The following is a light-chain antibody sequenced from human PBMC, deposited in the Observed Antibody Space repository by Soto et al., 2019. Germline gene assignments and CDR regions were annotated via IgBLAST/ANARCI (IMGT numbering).Light chain of an antibody. J-gene: IGKJ1*01. CDR3: QQYGNSPWT. Sequence: EVVLTQSPGTLSLSPGERATLSCRASQSVSSSYLAWHQQKPGQAPRLLIYGASSRATGIPDRFSGSGSGTDFTLTISRLEPEDFAVYYCQQYGNSPWTFGQGTKMEIK. CDR2: GAS. V-gene: IGKV3-20*01. CDR1: QSVSSSY.